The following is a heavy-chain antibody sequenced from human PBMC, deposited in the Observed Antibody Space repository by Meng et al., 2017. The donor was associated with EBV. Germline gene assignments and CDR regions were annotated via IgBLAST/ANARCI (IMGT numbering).Heavy chain of an antibody. J-gene: IGHJ4*02. V-gene: IGHV3-30*03. D-gene: IGHD6-19*01. CDR1: GFTFSSYG. Sequence: VVSGGVLVPSGGPLNLSFATSGFTFSSYGMHWVRQAPGKGLEWVAVIAYDGSNKYYADSVKGRFTISRDNSKNTLYLQMNSLRAEDTAVYYCASAEEAVAGTLDYWGQGTLVTVSS. CDR2: IAYDGSNK. CDR3: ASAEEAVAGTLDY.